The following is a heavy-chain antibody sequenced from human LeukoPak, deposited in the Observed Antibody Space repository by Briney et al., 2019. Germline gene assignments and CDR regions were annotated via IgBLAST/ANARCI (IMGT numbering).Heavy chain of an antibody. V-gene: IGHV3-7*03. J-gene: IGHJ4*02. CDR2: IKEDGSEK. Sequence: GGSLRLSCVASGFTFSNYWMSWVRQAPGKGLECVANIKEDGSEKYYVDSVKGRFTISRDNSKNTPYLQMNSLRAEDTAVYYCAKTNDYVWGSYRFDYWGQGTLVTVSS. D-gene: IGHD3-16*02. CDR3: AKTNDYVWGSYRFDY. CDR1: GFTFSNYW.